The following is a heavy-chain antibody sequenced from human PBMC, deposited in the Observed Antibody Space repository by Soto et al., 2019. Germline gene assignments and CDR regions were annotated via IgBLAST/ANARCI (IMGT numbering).Heavy chain of an antibody. CDR3: XXSPXXXGTXYLFDY. D-gene: IGHD1-1*01. CDR2: IYWDDVQ. Sequence: QITLKESGPTLLKPTQTLTLTCTVSGFSLSTSGVGVGWIRQPPGKSLEWLALIYWDDVQRYNPSLKTRLTITKDDSRSQVVLTMTNMDPVDTATYYCXXSPXXXGTXYLFDYWGQGALVTVSS. J-gene: IGHJ4*02. V-gene: IGHV2-5*02. CDR1: GFSLSTSGVG.